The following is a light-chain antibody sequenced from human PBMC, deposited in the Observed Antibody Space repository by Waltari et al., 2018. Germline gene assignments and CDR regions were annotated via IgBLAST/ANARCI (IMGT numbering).Light chain of an antibody. CDR1: SSNIGNNY. J-gene: IGLJ3*02. V-gene: IGLV1-51*02. CDR3: GTWDNSLRV. Sequence: QSVLTQPPSVSAAPGQKVTISCSGSSSNIGNNYVSWYQQLPGTAPKLLIYGNNKRPAGIPDRFSGSKSGTSATLGITGLQTGDEADYYCGTWDNSLRVFGGGTKLTVL. CDR2: GNN.